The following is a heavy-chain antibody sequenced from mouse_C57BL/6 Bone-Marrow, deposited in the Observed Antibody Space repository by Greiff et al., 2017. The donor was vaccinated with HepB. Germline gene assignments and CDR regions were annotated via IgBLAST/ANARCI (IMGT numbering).Heavy chain of an antibody. CDR3: ARDDYGSRGRYFDV. Sequence: DVQLVESEGGLVQPGSSMKLSCTASGFTFSDYYMAWVRQVPEKGLEWVANINYDGSSTYYLDSLKSRFIISRDNAKNILYLQMSSLKSEDTATYYCARDDYGSRGRYFDVWGTGTTVTVSS. CDR1: GFTFSDYY. V-gene: IGHV5-16*01. J-gene: IGHJ1*03. D-gene: IGHD1-1*01. CDR2: INYDGSST.